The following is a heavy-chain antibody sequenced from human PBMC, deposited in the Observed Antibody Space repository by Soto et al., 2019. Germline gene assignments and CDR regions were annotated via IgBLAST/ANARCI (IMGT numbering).Heavy chain of an antibody. J-gene: IGHJ5*01. V-gene: IGHV3-23*01. CDR2: ISASGGTA. CDR1: GFMFSSYA. D-gene: IGHD3-22*01. CDR3: AKLTYPSDSTGYYYERVSGWIDS. Sequence: EVQLLESGGGLIQPGGSLRLSCAASGFMFSSYAMSWVRQAPGQGLEWVSSISASGGTANLADSVEGRCTISRDNSKSTLYLQMTSLRAEDTAVYYCAKLTYPSDSTGYYYERVSGWIDSWCQGTLVTVSS.